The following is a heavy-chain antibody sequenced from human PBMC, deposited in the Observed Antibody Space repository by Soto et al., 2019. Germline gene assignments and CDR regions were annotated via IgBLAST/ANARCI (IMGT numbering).Heavy chain of an antibody. CDR1: CGSISRYY. CDR3: AILIYCSSTSCTPDY. Sequence: HVQLQESGPGLVKPSETLSLTCTVSCGSISRYYWSWIRQPPGNGLEWIGCIYYSGITNYNPSLKGRVTLSVDTSKNQFSLKRSSVTAADTAVYYCAILIYCSSTSCTPDYWCQGTLITVS. J-gene: IGHJ4*02. D-gene: IGHD2-2*01. V-gene: IGHV4-59*01. CDR2: IYYSGIT.